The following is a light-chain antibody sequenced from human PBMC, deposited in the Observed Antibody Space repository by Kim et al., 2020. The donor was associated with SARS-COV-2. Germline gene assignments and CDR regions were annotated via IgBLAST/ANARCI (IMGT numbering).Light chain of an antibody. Sequence: PGERATLSCRASQSITYSDLAWYQQRPGQAPRLLIYAAPTRATGIPDRFSGRGSGTDFTLTISRLEPEDFAVYYCQQIRTFGPGTKVDIK. CDR3: QQIRT. CDR1: QSITYSD. CDR2: AAP. V-gene: IGKV3-20*01. J-gene: IGKJ3*01.